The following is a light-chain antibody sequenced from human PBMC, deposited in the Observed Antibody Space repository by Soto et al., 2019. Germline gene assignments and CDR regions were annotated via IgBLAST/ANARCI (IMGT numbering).Light chain of an antibody. CDR1: QNIRSR. J-gene: IGKJ1*01. Sequence: DFQMTQSPSTLSASVGDSVTITCRASQNIRSRLAWFQQKPGKAPKLLIYDASSLESGVPQRFRGSGSGTEFTLPISSLQTEEFSTYYCQQYHSYWTVGQGKKVDIK. V-gene: IGKV1-5*01. CDR3: QQYHSYWT. CDR2: DAS.